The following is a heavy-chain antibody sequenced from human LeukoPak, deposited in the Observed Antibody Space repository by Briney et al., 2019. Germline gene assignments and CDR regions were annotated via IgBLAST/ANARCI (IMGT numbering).Heavy chain of an antibody. V-gene: IGHV4-34*01. D-gene: IGHD6-13*01. CDR3: ARRDMNSDSWYFDS. J-gene: IGHJ4*02. CDR2: INHSGST. CDR1: GGSFSGYY. Sequence: SETLSLTCAVYGGSFSGYYWSWIRQPPGKGLEWIGEINHSGSTNYNPSLKSRVTISVDTSKNQFSLKLSSVTAADTAVYYCARRDMNSDSWYFDSWGQGTLVTVSS.